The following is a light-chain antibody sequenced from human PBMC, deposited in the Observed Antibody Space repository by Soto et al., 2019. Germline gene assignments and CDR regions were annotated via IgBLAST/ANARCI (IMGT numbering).Light chain of an antibody. Sequence: DVRKTKYPSCLSASVRDRVTIPCRASQGISNYLAWYQQKPGKVPKLLIYAASTLQSGVPSRFSGSGSGTDFTLTIISLQHEDVATYYCQKCGVAPFTFGGGTKV. J-gene: IGKJ4*01. CDR1: QGISNY. CDR3: QKCGVAPFT. V-gene: IGKV1-27*01. CDR2: AAS.